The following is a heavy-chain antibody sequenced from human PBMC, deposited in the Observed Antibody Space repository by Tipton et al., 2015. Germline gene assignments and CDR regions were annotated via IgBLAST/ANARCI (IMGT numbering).Heavy chain of an antibody. CDR2: IYYSGST. V-gene: IGHV4-30-4*01. CDR3: ARSFGVVNYQSAMDV. J-gene: IGHJ6*02. D-gene: IGHD3-3*01. CDR1: GGSISSGDHY. Sequence: TLSLTCSVSGGSISSGDHYWSWIRQPPGKGLEWIGYIYYSGSTYYNPSLKSRVTISVDTSKNQFSLKLSSVTAADTAVYYCARSFGVVNYQSAMDVWGQGTTVTGSS.